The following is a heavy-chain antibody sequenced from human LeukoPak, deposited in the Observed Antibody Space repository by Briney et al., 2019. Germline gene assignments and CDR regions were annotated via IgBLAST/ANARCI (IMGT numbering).Heavy chain of an antibody. D-gene: IGHD2-21*01. J-gene: IGHJ6*02. CDR2: ISGNGDIT. V-gene: IGHV3-23*01. CDR1: GLTFSSAV. CDR3: AKVDIVGSRKPGMDV. Sequence: GGSLRLSRAASGLTFSSAVMAWVRQSPGKGLEWVASISGNGDITYYTDSVKGRFAISRDNSRNTLFLQLSGLTFDDTAIYYCAKVDIVGSRKPGMDVWGQGTTVTVSS.